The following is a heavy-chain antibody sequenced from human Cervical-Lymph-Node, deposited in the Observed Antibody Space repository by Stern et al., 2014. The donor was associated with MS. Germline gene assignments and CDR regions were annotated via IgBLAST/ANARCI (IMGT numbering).Heavy chain of an antibody. J-gene: IGHJ4*02. CDR3: ARHQAGVAAD. V-gene: IGHV1-69*01. D-gene: IGHD6-13*01. CDR1: GDTFSSLD. CDR2: TTPLFGPA. Sequence: QVQLVQSGAEVKKPGSSVKVSCKASGDTFSSLDIGLVRKAPGPGTEWVGGTTPLFGPANYTQNFQGRVPSSADDSTSTTYMELSSLRAEDTAVYYCARHQAGVAADWGQGTLVTVSS.